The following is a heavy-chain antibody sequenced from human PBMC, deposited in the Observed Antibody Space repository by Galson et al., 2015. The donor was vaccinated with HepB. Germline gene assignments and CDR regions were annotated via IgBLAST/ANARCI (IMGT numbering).Heavy chain of an antibody. D-gene: IGHD6-19*01. Sequence: SVKVSCKASGYTFTSYGISWVRQAPGQGLEWMGWISAYNGNTNYAQKLQGRVTMTTDTSTSTAYMELRSLRSDDTAVYYCARDLGEKGAVAGMGVWGQGTTVTVSS. CDR3: ARDLGEKGAVAGMGV. J-gene: IGHJ6*02. CDR2: ISAYNGNT. CDR1: GYTFTSYG. V-gene: IGHV1-18*04.